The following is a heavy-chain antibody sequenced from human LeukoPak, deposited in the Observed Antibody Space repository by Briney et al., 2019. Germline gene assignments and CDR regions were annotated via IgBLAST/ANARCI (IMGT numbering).Heavy chain of an antibody. CDR1: GGSISSYY. Sequence: PSETLSLTCTVSGGSISSYYWSWIRQPPGKGLEWIGYIHYSGSTNYNPSLESRVTISVDTSKNQFSLKLNSVTAADTAVYYCARGTTITGYYFDYWGQGTLVTVSS. CDR3: ARGTTITGYYFDY. D-gene: IGHD1-1*01. J-gene: IGHJ4*02. CDR2: IHYSGST. V-gene: IGHV4-59*08.